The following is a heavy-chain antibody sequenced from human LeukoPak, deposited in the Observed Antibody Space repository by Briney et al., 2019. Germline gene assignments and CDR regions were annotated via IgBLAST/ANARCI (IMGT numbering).Heavy chain of an antibody. CDR3: VRGSGWLPAY. D-gene: IGHD5-24*01. V-gene: IGHV3-7*01. CDR1: GFTLSSHG. J-gene: IGHJ4*02. CDR2: IKQDGSEK. Sequence: PGGSLRRSCAASGFTLSSHGMSWVRQAPGKGLEWVAIIKQDGSEKYYVDSVKGRFTISRDNAKNSLYLQMTSLTGDDTAVYYCVRGSGWLPAYWGQGTLVTVSS.